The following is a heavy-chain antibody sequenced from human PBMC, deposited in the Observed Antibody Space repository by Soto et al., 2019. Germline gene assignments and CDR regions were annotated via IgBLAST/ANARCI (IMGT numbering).Heavy chain of an antibody. CDR3: TTTLGRGTTSSGGVY. Sequence: EVQLLESGGGLVQPGGSLRLSCAASGFTFTNFGMNWVRQAPGKGLEWVSGIGGSGGDTYYADSVRGRFTISRDNSKNPLYLQMNSLRAEDTAVYFCTTTLGRGTTSSGGVYWGQGALVTVSS. V-gene: IGHV3-23*01. CDR1: GFTFTNFG. CDR2: IGGSGGDT. J-gene: IGHJ4*02. D-gene: IGHD1-1*01.